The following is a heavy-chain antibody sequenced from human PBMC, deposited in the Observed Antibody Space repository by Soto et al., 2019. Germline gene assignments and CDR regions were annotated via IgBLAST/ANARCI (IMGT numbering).Heavy chain of an antibody. V-gene: IGHV4-59*01. CDR1: GGSISSYY. D-gene: IGHD2-2*01. CDR3: ARGDTVVVPAALPFDY. CDR2: IYYSGST. J-gene: IGHJ4*02. Sequence: SETLSLTCTVSGGSISSYYWSWIRQPPGKGLEWIGYIYYSGSTNYNPSLKSRVTISVDTSKNQFSLKLNSVTAADTAVYYCARGDTVVVPAALPFDYWGQGTLVTVSS.